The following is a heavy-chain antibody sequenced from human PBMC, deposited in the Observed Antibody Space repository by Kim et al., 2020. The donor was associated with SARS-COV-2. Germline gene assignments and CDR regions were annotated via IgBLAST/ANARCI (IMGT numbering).Heavy chain of an antibody. D-gene: IGHD3-9*01. J-gene: IGHJ6*02. Sequence: SETLSLTCTVSGGSISSGGYYWSWIRQHPGKGLEWIGYIYYSGSTYYNPSLKSRVTISVDTSKNQFSLKLSSVTAADTAVYYCARGAFDWLLGDYYYYGMDVWGQGTTVTVSS. CDR2: IYYSGST. CDR3: ARGAFDWLLGDYYYYGMDV. CDR1: GGSISSGGYY. V-gene: IGHV4-31*03.